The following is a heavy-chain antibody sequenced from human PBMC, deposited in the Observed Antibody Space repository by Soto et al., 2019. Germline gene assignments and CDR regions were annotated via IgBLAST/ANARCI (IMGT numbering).Heavy chain of an antibody. Sequence: SETLSLTCTVSGGSISSSSYYWGWIRQPPGKGLEWIGSIYYSGSTYYNPSLKSRVTISVDTSKNQFSLKLSSVTAADTAVYYCARQVGSGWFEYWNYYGMDVWGQGTTVTVSS. V-gene: IGHV4-39*01. D-gene: IGHD6-19*01. CDR1: GGSISSSSYY. CDR2: IYYSGST. J-gene: IGHJ6*02. CDR3: ARQVGSGWFEYWNYYGMDV.